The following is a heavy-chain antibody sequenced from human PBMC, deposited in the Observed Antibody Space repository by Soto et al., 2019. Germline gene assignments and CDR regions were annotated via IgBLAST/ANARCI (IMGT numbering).Heavy chain of an antibody. Sequence: GESLKISCKGSGYSFTSYWISWVRQMPGKGLEWMGRIDPSDSYTNYSPSFQGHVTTSADKSISTAYLQWSSLKASDTAMYYCARPSSGYCSGGSCHPYYYYYGMDVWGQGTTVTVSS. D-gene: IGHD2-15*01. CDR1: GYSFTSYW. CDR2: IDPSDSYT. V-gene: IGHV5-10-1*01. CDR3: ARPSSGYCSGGSCHPYYYYYGMDV. J-gene: IGHJ6*02.